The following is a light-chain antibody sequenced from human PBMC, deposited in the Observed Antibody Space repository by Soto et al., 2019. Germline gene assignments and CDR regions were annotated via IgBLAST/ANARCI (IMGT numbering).Light chain of an antibody. J-gene: IGLJ1*01. V-gene: IGLV2-8*01. CDR1: SSDVGGYNY. Sequence: QSALTQPPSASGSFGQSVTISCTGTSSDVGGYNYVSWYQQHPGKAPKLMIYEVSERPSGVPDRFSGSKSGNTASLTVSGLQADDEADYYCSSYSGTNYPDVFGTGTKLTVL. CDR2: EVS. CDR3: SSYSGTNYPDV.